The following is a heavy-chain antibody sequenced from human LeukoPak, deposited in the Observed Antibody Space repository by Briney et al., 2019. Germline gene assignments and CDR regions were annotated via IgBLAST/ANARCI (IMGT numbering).Heavy chain of an antibody. J-gene: IGHJ4*02. D-gene: IGHD1-26*01. CDR2: ISSSSSYI. V-gene: IGHV3-21*01. CDR1: GFTFSSYS. CDR3: ASLGATTLFGSY. Sequence: GGSLRLSCAASGFTFSSYSMSWVRQAPGKGLEWVSSISSSSSYIYYADSVKGRFTISRDNAKNSLYLQMNSLRAEDTAVYYCASLGATTLFGSYWGQGTLVTVSS.